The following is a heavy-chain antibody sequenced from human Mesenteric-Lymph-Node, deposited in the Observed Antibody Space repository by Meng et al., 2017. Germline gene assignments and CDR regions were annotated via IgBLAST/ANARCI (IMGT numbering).Heavy chain of an antibody. Sequence: QGHLPEGVAGLLKPSETLSLTGAVTGGSLSGAYWNWIRQPPGKGLEWIGEIIHGGSPSYNPSLKSRVTISIDTSKNQLSLMLTSVSAADTAVYYCATHYYDSSGYYVDYWGQGTLVTVSS. J-gene: IGHJ4*02. CDR2: IIHGGSP. D-gene: IGHD3-22*01. CDR3: ATHYYDSSGYYVDY. CDR1: GGSLSGAY. V-gene: IGHV4-34*12.